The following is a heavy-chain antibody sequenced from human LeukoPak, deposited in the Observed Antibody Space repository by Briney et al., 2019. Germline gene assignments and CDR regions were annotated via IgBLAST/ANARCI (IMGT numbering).Heavy chain of an antibody. CDR3: AFEWKSAYDILPLLDV. J-gene: IGHJ4*02. Sequence: GGSLRLSCAASGFAFSSYAMHWVCQAPGKGLEYVSAISVNGGSTYYANSVKGRFTISRDNSKNTLYLQMGSLRAEDMAVYYFAFEWKSAYDILPLLDVWGQGTLVTVSS. CDR2: ISVNGGST. CDR1: GFAFSSYA. V-gene: IGHV3-64*01. D-gene: IGHD3-9*01.